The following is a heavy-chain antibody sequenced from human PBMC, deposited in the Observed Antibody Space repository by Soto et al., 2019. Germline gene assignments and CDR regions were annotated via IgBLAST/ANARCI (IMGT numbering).Heavy chain of an antibody. D-gene: IGHD6-13*01. CDR3: ARAGIAAAGEYNWYDP. V-gene: IGHV4-39*01. Sequence: SETLSLTCTVAGGSISSSSYYWGWIRQPPGKGLEWIGSIYYSGSTYYNPSLKSRVTISVDTSKNQFSLKLSSVTAADTAVYYCARAGIAAAGEYNWYDPWGQLTLVTVSS. J-gene: IGHJ5*02. CDR2: IYYSGST. CDR1: GGSISSSSYY.